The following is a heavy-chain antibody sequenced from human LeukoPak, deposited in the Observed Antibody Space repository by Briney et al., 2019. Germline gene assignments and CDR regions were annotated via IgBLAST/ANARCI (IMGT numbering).Heavy chain of an antibody. CDR3: ARPYYYDSSAAFDI. CDR2: INPNSGGT. J-gene: IGHJ3*02. CDR1: GYTFTGYY. V-gene: IGHV1-2*02. Sequence: ASVKVSCKASGYTFTGYYLHWVRQAPGQGLEWMGWINPNSGGTNYAQKFQGRVTMTRDTSISTAYMELSRLRSDDTAVYYCARPYYYDSSAAFDIWGQGTMVTVSS. D-gene: IGHD3-22*01.